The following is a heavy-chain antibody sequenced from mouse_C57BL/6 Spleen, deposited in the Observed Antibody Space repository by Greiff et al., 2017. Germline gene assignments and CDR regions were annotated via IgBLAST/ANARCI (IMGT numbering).Heavy chain of an antibody. CDR3: TGAAAWFAY. CDR1: GFTFSNYW. J-gene: IGHJ3*01. CDR2: IRLKSDNYAT. V-gene: IGHV6-3*01. Sequence: EVKVEESGGGLVQPGGSMKLSCVASGFTFSNYWMNWVRQSPEKGLEWVAQIRLKSDNYATHYAESVKGRFTISRDDSKSSVYLQMKNLRAEDTGMYYCTGAAAWFAYWGQGTLVTVSA.